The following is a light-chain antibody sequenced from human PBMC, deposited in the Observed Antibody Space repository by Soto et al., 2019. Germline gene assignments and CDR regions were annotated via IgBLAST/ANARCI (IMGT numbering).Light chain of an antibody. V-gene: IGKV3-20*01. Sequence: IVLTQSPDTLSLSPGESATLSCRASQAVRGNNIVWYQQRPGQAPRVLISGASSRATGIPDRFRGSGSGTDFSPSIRRLEPEDSAVYYCQPYASLPLTFGGGTKVVIK. CDR1: QAVRGNN. J-gene: IGKJ4*01. CDR2: GAS. CDR3: QPYASLPLT.